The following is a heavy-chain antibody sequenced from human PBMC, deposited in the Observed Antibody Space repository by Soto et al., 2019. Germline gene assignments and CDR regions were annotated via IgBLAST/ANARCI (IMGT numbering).Heavy chain of an antibody. CDR1: GGTFSSYA. V-gene: IGHV1-69*12. Sequence: QVQLVQSGAEVKKPGSSVKVSCKASGGTFSSYAISWVRQAPGQGLEWMGGIIPIFGTANYAQKFQGRVTITADESPSTAYMELSSLRSEDTAVYYCAREANYYGSGSYSYWGQGTLVTVSS. CDR3: AREANYYGSGSYSY. D-gene: IGHD3-10*01. CDR2: IIPIFGTA. J-gene: IGHJ4*02.